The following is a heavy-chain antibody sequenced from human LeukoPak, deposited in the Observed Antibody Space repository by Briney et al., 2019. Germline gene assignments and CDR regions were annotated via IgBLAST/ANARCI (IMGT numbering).Heavy chain of an antibody. J-gene: IGHJ4*02. V-gene: IGHV3-72*01. CDR3: ARVATYGGNFYFDY. D-gene: IGHD4/OR15-4a*01. Sequence: PGGSLRLPCAASGFTFSDHYMDWVRQAPGKGLEWVGRTRNKANSYTTEYAASVKGRFTISRDDSKNSLYLQMNSLKTEDTAVYYCARVATYGGNFYFDYWGQGTLVTVSS. CDR2: TRNKANSYTT. CDR1: GFTFSDHY.